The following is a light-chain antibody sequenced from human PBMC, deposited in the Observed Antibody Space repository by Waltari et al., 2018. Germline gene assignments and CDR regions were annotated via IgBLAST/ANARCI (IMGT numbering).Light chain of an antibody. V-gene: IGLV3-21*04. CDR1: SIGSTS. Sequence: YVLTQSPSMSVAPGETAWITCGGNSIGSTSVHWYQQKPGQAPLLVISYDRDRPSGTPERCSGSNSGNTATLTISRVEAGDEADYYCQVWDRSSDHSVIFGGGTELTVL. CDR2: YDR. CDR3: QVWDRSSDHSVI. J-gene: IGLJ2*01.